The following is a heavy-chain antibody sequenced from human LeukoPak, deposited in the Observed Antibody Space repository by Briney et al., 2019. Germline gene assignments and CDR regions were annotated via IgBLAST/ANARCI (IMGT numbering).Heavy chain of an antibody. CDR3: TRAGAYYYDSSGPGAFDI. J-gene: IGHJ3*02. CDR2: IKSKTDGGTT. Sequence: PGGSLRLSCAASGFTFSNAWMSWVRQAPGKGLEWVGRIKSKTDGGTTDYAAPVKGRFTISRDDSKNTLYLQMNSLKTEDTAVYYCTRAGAYYYDSSGPGAFDIWGQGTMVTVSS. D-gene: IGHD3-22*01. CDR1: GFTFSNAW. V-gene: IGHV3-15*01.